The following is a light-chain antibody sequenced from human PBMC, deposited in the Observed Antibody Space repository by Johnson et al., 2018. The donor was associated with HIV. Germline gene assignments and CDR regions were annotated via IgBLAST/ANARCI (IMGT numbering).Light chain of an antibody. Sequence: QSVLTQSPSVSAAPGQKVTISCSGSSSNIGNNYVYWYQQLPGTAPKLLIYDNNKRPSGIPDRFSGSKSGTSATLGITGLQTGDEADYYCGTWDSSLSAGRVFGTGTKVTVL. CDR1: SSNIGNNY. J-gene: IGLJ1*01. V-gene: IGLV1-51*01. CDR2: DNN. CDR3: GTWDSSLSAGRV.